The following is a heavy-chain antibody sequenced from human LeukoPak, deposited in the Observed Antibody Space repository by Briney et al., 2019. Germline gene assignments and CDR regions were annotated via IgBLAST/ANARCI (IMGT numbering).Heavy chain of an antibody. CDR3: ARQGSCRSTSCPFDY. CDR1: GGSISSYY. D-gene: IGHD2-2*01. V-gene: IGHV4-4*07. CDR2: IYTSGST. J-gene: IGHJ4*02. Sequence: SETLSLTCTVSGGSISSYYWSWIRQPAGKGLEWIGRIYTSGSTNYNPSLKSRVTMSVDTSKNQFSLKLSSVTAADTAVYYCARQGSCRSTSCPFDYWGQGTLVTVPS.